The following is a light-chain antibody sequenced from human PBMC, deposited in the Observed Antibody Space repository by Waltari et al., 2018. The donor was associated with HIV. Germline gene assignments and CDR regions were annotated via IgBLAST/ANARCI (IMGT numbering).Light chain of an antibody. CDR2: WAS. CDR3: QQYYSTPRT. CDR1: QSVLYSSNNKNY. V-gene: IGKV4-1*01. J-gene: IGKJ1*01. Sequence: DIVMTQSPDSLAVSLGERDTINCKSCQSVLYSSNNKNYLAWYQQKPGQPPKLVIYWASTRESGVPNRFSGSGSGTDFTLPISSLQAEDVAVYYCQQYYSTPRTFGQGTKVEIK.